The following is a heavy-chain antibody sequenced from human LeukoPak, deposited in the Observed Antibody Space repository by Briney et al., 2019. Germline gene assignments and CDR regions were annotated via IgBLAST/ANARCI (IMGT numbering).Heavy chain of an antibody. D-gene: IGHD2-15*01. CDR1: GGSFSGYY. V-gene: IGHV4-4*07. CDR3: AREKHDIVVVVAATLFDY. Sequence: PSETLSLTCAVYGGSFSGYYWSWIRQPAGKGLEWIGRIYTSGSTNYNPSLKSRVTMSVDTSKNQFSLKLSSVTDEDTVVYYCAREKHDIVVVVAATLFDYWGQGTLVTVSS. CDR2: IYTSGST. J-gene: IGHJ4*02.